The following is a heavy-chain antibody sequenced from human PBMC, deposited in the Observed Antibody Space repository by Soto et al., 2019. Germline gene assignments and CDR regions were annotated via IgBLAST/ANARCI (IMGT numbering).Heavy chain of an antibody. J-gene: IGHJ6*03. CDR1: GYTFTSYD. V-gene: IGHV1-8*01. CDR2: MNPNSGNT. Sequence: ASVKVSCKASGYTFTSYDINWVRQATGQGLEWMGWMNPNSGNTGYAQKFQGRVTMTRNTSISTAYMELSSLRSEDTAVYYCARGDLGVPTACGDEYCYYLDVWGKGTTVTVSS. D-gene: IGHD3-16*01. CDR3: ARGDLGVPTACGDEYCYYLDV.